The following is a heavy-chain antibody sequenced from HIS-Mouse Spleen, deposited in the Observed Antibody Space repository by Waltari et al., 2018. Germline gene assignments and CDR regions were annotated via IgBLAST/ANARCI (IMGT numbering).Heavy chain of an antibody. J-gene: IGHJ3*02. V-gene: IGHV1-2*02. D-gene: IGHD1-26*01. CDR2: INPNSGGT. CDR1: GYTFTGYY. CDR3: ARESSGTGTAFDI. Sequence: QVQLVQSGAEVKKPGASVKVSCKASGYTFTGYYMHWVRQAPGQGLEWMGAINPNSGGTNYAQKCQGRVTMTRDTSISTAYMELSRLRSDDTAVYYCARESSGTGTAFDIWGQGTMVTVSS.